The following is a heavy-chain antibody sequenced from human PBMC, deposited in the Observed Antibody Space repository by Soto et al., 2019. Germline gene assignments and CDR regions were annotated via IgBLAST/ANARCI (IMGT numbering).Heavy chain of an antibody. CDR2: ISWNSARI. D-gene: IGHD3-10*01. V-gene: IGHV3-9*01. CDR1: GFTFDDYA. Sequence: EVQLVESGGGMVQPVRSLRLSCGASGFTFDDYAMHWVRQAPGKGLEWVSGISWNSARIDYADSVKGRFTISRDNAKNSLYLQMNSLRAEDTALYYCAKDILFGETSYYYGMDVWAQGTTVTVSS. J-gene: IGHJ6*02. CDR3: AKDILFGETSYYYGMDV.